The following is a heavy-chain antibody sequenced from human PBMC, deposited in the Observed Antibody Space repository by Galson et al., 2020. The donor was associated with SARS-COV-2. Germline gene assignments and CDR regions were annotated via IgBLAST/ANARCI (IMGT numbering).Heavy chain of an antibody. CDR2: ISDHNGNT. CDR1: GYTFTSYG. CDR3: ARDRIRDGDASYY. Sequence: ASVKVSCKAFGYTFTSYGISWVRQAPGQGLEWMGWISDHNGNTDYAQKFQGRVTMTTDTSTSTAYMELRGLRSDDTAVYYCARDRIRDGDASYYWGQGSRVTVSS. J-gene: IGHJ4*02. V-gene: IGHV1-18*01. D-gene: IGHD4-17*01.